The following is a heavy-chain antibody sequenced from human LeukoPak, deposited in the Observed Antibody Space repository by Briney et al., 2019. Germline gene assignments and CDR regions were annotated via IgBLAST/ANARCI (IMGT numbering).Heavy chain of an antibody. CDR2: IDHRGDT. J-gene: IGHJ4*03. CDR1: GGSFSRYY. V-gene: IGHV4-34*01. Sequence: SETLSLTCAVYGGSFSRYYWSWIRHSPGKGLEWLAEIDHRGDTNYKPLGKTGATISVDTSKTQSSLKVRSLSAADTAVYYCARVPTISETGYFDFWGQGTLVTVSS. CDR3: ARVPTISETGYFDF. D-gene: IGHD1-1*01.